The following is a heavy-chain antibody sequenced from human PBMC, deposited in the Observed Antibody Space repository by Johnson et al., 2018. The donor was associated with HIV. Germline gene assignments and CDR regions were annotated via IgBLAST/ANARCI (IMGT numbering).Heavy chain of an antibody. Sequence: VESGGGVVQPGGSLRLSCAASGFTFSSYGMHWVRQAPGKGLEWVAYIRYDGSNKYYADSVKGRFIISRDNSKNTLYLQMNSLRVEDTAVYYCAKDPGYCSGGSCYTLIGWGVWGQGTMVTVSS. J-gene: IGHJ3*01. CDR2: IRYDGSNK. D-gene: IGHD2-15*01. CDR1: GFTFSSYG. CDR3: AKDPGYCSGGSCYTLIGWGV. V-gene: IGHV3-30*02.